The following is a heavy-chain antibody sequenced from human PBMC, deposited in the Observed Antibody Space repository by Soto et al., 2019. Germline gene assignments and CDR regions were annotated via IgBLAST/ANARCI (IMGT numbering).Heavy chain of an antibody. CDR3: ARAPYSSSSFFFDY. V-gene: IGHV1-46*01. CDR2: VHPSGGNT. D-gene: IGHD6-6*01. Sequence: ASVKVSCKTSGYTFSNYGITWVRQAPGQGLEWMGIVHPSGGNTNYAQKFQCRVTMTWDTSTTTVYMELSSLRSDDPAVYYCARAPYSSSSFFFDYWGQGPPVTVSS. J-gene: IGHJ4*02. CDR1: GYTFSNYG.